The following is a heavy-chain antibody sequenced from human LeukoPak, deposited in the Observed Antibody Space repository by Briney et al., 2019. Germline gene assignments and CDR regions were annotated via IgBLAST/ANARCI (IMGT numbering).Heavy chain of an antibody. Sequence: PSETLSLTCTVSGGSMITSSYYWVWIRQPPSKGLEWIANMYYNGGTHYSRTLTNRVTMSVDTSTNQFSLRLSSVTAADTAVYYCARRSYRADVDVWGQGTTVTVSS. CDR2: MYYNGGT. CDR1: GGSMITSSYY. D-gene: IGHD3-10*01. V-gene: IGHV4-39*01. CDR3: ARRSYRADVDV. J-gene: IGHJ6*02.